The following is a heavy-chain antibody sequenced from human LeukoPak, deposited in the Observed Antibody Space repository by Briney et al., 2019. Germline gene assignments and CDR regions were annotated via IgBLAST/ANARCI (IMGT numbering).Heavy chain of an antibody. CDR2: ISSSSSYI. V-gene: IGHV3-21*01. CDR3: AGGRYCGGDCYYFDY. J-gene: IGHJ4*02. CDR1: GFTFSSYS. D-gene: IGHD2-21*02. Sequence: GGSLRLSCAASGFTFSSYSMNWVRQAPGKGLEWVSSISSSSSYIYYADSVKGRFTISRDNAKNSLYLQMNSLRAEDTAVYYCAGGRYCGGDCYYFDYWGQGTLVTVSS.